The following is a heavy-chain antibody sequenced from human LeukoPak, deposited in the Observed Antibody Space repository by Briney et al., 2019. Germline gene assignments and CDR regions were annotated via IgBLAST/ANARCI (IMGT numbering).Heavy chain of an antibody. V-gene: IGHV5-51*01. J-gene: IGHJ4*02. CDR2: INPADSDT. D-gene: IGHD4-23*01. Sequence: GESLKISCKGSGXSFTNYWIGWVRQMPGKGLEWMGIINPADSDTRKSPAFHGQVTISADKSISTAYLQWSSLKAADSAMYYCARVMYGGKEGTFDYWGQGILVTVSS. CDR1: GXSFTNYW. CDR3: ARVMYGGKEGTFDY.